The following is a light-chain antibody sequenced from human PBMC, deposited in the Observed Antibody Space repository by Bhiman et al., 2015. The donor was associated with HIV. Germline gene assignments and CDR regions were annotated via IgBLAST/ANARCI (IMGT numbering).Light chain of an antibody. J-gene: IGLJ3*02. CDR3: QVWDITADSAV. CDR1: ALPKQY. V-gene: IGLV3-25*03. CDR2: KDS. Sequence: SYELTQPPSVSVSPGQTARITCSGDALPKQYAYWYQQKPGQAPVLVIYKDSERPSGIPERFSGSSSGTTVTLTISGVQAEDEADYYCQVWDITADSAVFGGGTKLTVL.